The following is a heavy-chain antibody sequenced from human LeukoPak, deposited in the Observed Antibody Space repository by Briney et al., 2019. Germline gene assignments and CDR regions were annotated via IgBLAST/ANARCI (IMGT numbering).Heavy chain of an antibody. J-gene: IGHJ4*02. CDR1: GFTFSGSA. CDR2: IRSKANSYAT. CDR3: TSSSPPMITFGGVIVIPTDY. D-gene: IGHD3-16*02. V-gene: IGHV3-73*01. Sequence: PGGSRRLSCAASGFTFSGSAMHWVRQASGKGLEWVGRIRSKANSYATAYAASVKGRFTISRDDSKNTAYLQMNSLKTEDTAVYYCTSSSPPMITFGGVIVIPTDYWGQGTLVTVSS.